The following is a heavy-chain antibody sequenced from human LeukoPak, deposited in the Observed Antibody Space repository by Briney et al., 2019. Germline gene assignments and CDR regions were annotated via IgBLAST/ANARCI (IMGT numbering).Heavy chain of an antibody. Sequence: ASVKVSCKASGYTFTSYYMHWVRLAPGQGLEWMGIINPSGGSTSYAQKFQGRVTITADESTSTAYMELSSLRSEDTAVYYCARIPYYYDSSGYFDYWGQGTLVTVSS. CDR1: GYTFTSYY. J-gene: IGHJ4*02. CDR3: ARIPYYYDSSGYFDY. CDR2: INPSGGST. V-gene: IGHV1-46*01. D-gene: IGHD3-22*01.